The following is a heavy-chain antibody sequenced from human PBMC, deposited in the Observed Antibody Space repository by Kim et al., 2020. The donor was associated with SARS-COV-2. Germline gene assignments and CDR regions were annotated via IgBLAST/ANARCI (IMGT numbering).Heavy chain of an antibody. CDR3: ARGGDSSGYIGGLDY. CDR2: IWYDGSNK. J-gene: IGHJ4*02. D-gene: IGHD3-22*01. Sequence: GGSLRLSCAASGFTFSSYGMHWVRQAPGKGLEWVAVIWYDGSNKYYADSVKGRFTISRDNSKNTLYLQMNSLRAEDTAVYYCARGGDSSGYIGGLDYWGQGTLVTVSS. CDR1: GFTFSSYG. V-gene: IGHV3-33*01.